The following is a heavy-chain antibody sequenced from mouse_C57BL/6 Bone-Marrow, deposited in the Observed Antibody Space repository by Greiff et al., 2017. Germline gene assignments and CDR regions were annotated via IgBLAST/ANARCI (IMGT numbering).Heavy chain of an antibody. CDR2: ISDGGSYT. J-gene: IGHJ1*03. D-gene: IGHD2-1*01. CDR1: GFTFSSYA. Sequence: DVHLVESGGGLVKPGGSLKLSCAASGFTFSSYAMSWVRQTPEKRLEWVATISDGGSYTYYPDNVKGRFTISRDNAKNNLYLQMSHLKSEDTAMYYCARGGAYGNYERYFDVWGTGTTVTVSS. CDR3: ARGGAYGNYERYFDV. V-gene: IGHV5-4*01.